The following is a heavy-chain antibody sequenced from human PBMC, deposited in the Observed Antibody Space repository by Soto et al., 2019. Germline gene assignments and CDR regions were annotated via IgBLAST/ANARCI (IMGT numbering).Heavy chain of an antibody. CDR2: VTGYDGNA. CDR1: GYTFTNYG. Sequence: QVQLVQSGAEVKKPGASVKVSCKASGYTFTNYGISWVRQAPGQGLEWMGWVTGYDGNANYAQRFQGRVTMTTDTSTNTAYMDLRRLSSDDTAVYYCGRTTHEEPTFDYWGQGTLVTVSS. D-gene: IGHD1-26*01. CDR3: GRTTHEEPTFDY. V-gene: IGHV1-18*01. J-gene: IGHJ4*02.